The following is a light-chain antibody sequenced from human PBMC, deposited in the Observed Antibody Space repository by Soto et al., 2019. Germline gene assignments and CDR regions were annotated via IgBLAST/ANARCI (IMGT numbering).Light chain of an antibody. Sequence: DIQMTQSPSAMSASVGDRVTITCRASQGISNHLVWFQLKPGKVPKRLIYDASSLQTGVPSRFSGSGSGTDFTLTISRLQPEDFATYYCLQHNNFPLTFGQGTRLEAK. CDR3: LQHNNFPLT. CDR1: QGISNH. V-gene: IGKV1-17*03. CDR2: DAS. J-gene: IGKJ5*01.